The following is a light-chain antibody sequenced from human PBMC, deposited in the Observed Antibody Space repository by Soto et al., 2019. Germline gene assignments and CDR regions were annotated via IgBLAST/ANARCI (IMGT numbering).Light chain of an antibody. V-gene: IGLV1-47*02. J-gene: IGLJ2*01. CDR1: RSNIGSNY. CDR2: DNN. Sequence: QSVLTQPPSASGTPGQRVTISCSGSRSNIGSNYVYWYQQLPGTAPKLLIYDNNQRPSGVPDRFSGSKSGTSASLAISGLRSEDEADYYCAAWDDSLSVVFGGGTKLTVL. CDR3: AAWDDSLSVV.